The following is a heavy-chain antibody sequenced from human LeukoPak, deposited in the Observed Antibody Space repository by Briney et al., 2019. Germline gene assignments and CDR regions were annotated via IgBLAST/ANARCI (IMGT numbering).Heavy chain of an antibody. D-gene: IGHD5-12*01. V-gene: IGHV4-4*07. CDR1: GGSISSYY. J-gene: IGHJ6*02. Sequence: PSETLSLTCTVSGGSISSYYWSWIRQPAGKGLEWIGRIYTSGSTNYNPSLKSRVTMSVDTSKNQFSLKLSSVTAADTAVYYCARLVATIDSYYYYYGMDVWGQGTTVTVS. CDR3: ARLVATIDSYYYYYGMDV. CDR2: IYTSGST.